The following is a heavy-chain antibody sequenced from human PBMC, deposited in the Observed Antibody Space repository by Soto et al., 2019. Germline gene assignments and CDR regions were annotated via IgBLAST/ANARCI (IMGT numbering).Heavy chain of an antibody. CDR3: AKVRQQLPGLSYAFDF. J-gene: IGHJ3*01. D-gene: IGHD6-13*01. CDR2: ISGSGGST. V-gene: IGHV3-23*01. CDR1: GFTFSSYA. Sequence: PGGSLRLSCAASGFTFSSYAMSWVRQAPGKGLEWVSAISGSGGSTYYADSVKGRFTISRDNSKNTLYLQMNSLRAEDTAVYYWAKVRQQLPGLSYAFDFWGQGTMVTVSS.